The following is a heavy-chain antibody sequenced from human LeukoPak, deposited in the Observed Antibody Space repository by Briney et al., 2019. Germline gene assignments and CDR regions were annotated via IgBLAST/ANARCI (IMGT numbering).Heavy chain of an antibody. CDR2: ITGYNANA. D-gene: IGHD3-22*01. V-gene: IGHV1-18*01. CDR3: ARAYYYDSSGHNWFDP. J-gene: IGHJ5*02. Sequence: ASVKVSCKASGYTFTSYGISWVRQAPGQGLEWMGWITGYNANAKYAQNLQGRVTMTTDTSTSTAYMDLRSLRSDDTAVYYCARAYYYDSSGHNWFDPWGQGTLVTVSS. CDR1: GYTFTSYG.